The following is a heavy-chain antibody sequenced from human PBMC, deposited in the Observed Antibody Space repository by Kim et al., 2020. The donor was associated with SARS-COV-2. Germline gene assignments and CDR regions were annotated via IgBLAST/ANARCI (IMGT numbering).Heavy chain of an antibody. V-gene: IGHV4-34*01. J-gene: IGHJ2*01. Sequence: SETLSLTCAAYGGSFSGFYWSWIRQPPGRGLEWIGEINHSGRTNYNPSLKSRVTISVDTSKNQFSLKLTSVTAADTAVYYCARRLSNTSGSGRHYCDLWG. D-gene: IGHD3-10*01. CDR2: INHSGRT. CDR3: ARRLSNTSGSGRHYCDL. CDR1: GGSFSGFY.